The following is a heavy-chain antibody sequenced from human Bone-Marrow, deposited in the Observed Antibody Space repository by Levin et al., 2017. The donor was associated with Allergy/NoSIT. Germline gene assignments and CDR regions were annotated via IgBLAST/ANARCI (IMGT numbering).Heavy chain of an antibody. Sequence: GGSLRLSCAASGFTVSSSYMSWVRQAPGKGLEWVSVIYRDGTIYYADSVKGRFTISRDNSRNTLYLQMNSLRAEDTAVYYCARRNLYAFDIWGQGTMVTVSS. V-gene: IGHV3-66*01. CDR2: IYRDGTI. CDR1: GFTVSSSY. CDR3: ARRNLYAFDI. J-gene: IGHJ3*02.